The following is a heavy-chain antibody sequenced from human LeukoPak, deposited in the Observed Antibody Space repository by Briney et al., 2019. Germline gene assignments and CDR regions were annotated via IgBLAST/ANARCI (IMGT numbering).Heavy chain of an antibody. D-gene: IGHD3-22*01. CDR3: AGGIDYDSSGYSDY. J-gene: IGHJ4*02. V-gene: IGHV3-33*01. Sequence: GGSLRLSCAASGFTFSSYGMHWVRQAPGKXLEWVAVIWYDGSNKYYADSVKGRFTISRDNSKNTLYLQMNSLRAEDTAVYYCAGGIDYDSSGYSDYWGQGTLVTVSS. CDR1: GFTFSSYG. CDR2: IWYDGSNK.